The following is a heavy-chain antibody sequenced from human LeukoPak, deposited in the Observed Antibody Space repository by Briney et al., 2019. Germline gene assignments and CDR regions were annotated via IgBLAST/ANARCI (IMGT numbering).Heavy chain of an antibody. J-gene: IGHJ4*02. CDR1: GFTFSSSA. CDR3: AKRGSALYFDC. CDR2: ISESGGST. V-gene: IGHV3-23*01. D-gene: IGHD6-19*01. Sequence: GGSLRLSCVVSGFTFSSSAMGWVRQAPGKGLEWVSAISESGGSTNYAATVRGRFTISRDNSKNTLYLQMSSLRAEDTALYYCAKRGSALYFDCWGQGALVTVSS.